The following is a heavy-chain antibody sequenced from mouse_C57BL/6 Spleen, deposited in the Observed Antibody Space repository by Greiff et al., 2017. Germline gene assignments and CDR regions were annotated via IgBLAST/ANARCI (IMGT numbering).Heavy chain of an antibody. J-gene: IGHJ4*01. CDR2: IRLISDNYAT. Sequence: EVKLVESGGGLVQPGGSMKLSCVASGFTFSNYWMTWVRQSPEKGLEWVAQIRLISDNYATHYAESVKERFTIVRDDSKSSVYRQKNNIRAEDTGIYYCTAGAWVPSNAMDYWGQGTSVTVSA. CDR3: TAGAWVPSNAMDY. D-gene: IGHD4-1*01. V-gene: IGHV6-3*01. CDR1: GFTFSNYW.